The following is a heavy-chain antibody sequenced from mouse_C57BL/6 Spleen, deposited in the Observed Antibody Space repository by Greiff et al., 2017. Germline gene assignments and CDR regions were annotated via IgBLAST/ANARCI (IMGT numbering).Heavy chain of an antibody. D-gene: IGHD2-3*01. Sequence: EVKLVESGGGLVKPGGSLKLSCAASGFTFSSYAMSWVRQTPEKRLEWVATISDGGSYTYYPDNVKGRFTISRDNAKNNLYLQMSHLKSEDTAMYYCARAGPDGYYVVTWFAYWGQGTLVTVSA. V-gene: IGHV5-4*03. CDR3: ARAGPDGYYVVTWFAY. CDR2: ISDGGSYT. J-gene: IGHJ3*01. CDR1: GFTFSSYA.